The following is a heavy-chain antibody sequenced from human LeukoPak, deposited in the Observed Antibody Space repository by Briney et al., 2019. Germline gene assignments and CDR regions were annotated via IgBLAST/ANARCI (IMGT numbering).Heavy chain of an antibody. CDR1: GFTFSSCG. CDR2: IWYDGSNK. V-gene: IGHV3-33*01. J-gene: IGHJ5*02. CDR3: VREDGCSATTCFHPSWFDP. D-gene: IGHD2-2*01. Sequence: GGSLRLSCAASGFTFSSCGMHWVRQAPGKGLEWVAVIWYDGSNKYYADSVKGRFTISRDNSKNTLYLQMNSLRAEDTAVYFCVREDGCSATTCFHPSWFDPWGQGTLVAVTS.